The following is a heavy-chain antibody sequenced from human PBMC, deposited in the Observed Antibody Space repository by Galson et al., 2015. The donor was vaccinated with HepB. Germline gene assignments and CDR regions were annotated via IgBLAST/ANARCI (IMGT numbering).Heavy chain of an antibody. J-gene: IGHJ4*02. CDR3: AKQNEYYFDY. CDR1: GLTFSPYT. CDR2: FTGGGRGT. V-gene: IGHV3-23*01. Sequence: SLRLSCAASGLTFSPYTMSWVRQAPGKGLEWVASFTGGGRGTSYADSVKGRFTVSRDNSKNTLYLRMNSLRAEDTAIYYCAKQNEYYFDYWGQGALVTVFS.